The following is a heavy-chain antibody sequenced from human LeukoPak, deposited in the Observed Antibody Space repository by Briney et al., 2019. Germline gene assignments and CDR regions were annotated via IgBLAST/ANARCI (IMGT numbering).Heavy chain of an antibody. D-gene: IGHD3/OR15-3a*01. Sequence: SETLSLTCTVSGDSISSYYWSWIRQPPGKGLERIGHIYYSGSTNYNPSLKSRVTTSLHTSKNQFSLNLTSVTAADTAVYHCARAYDFWSGYYSPTWFDPWGQGTLVTVSS. CDR1: GDSISSYY. V-gene: IGHV4-59*01. CDR3: ARAYDFWSGYYSPTWFDP. J-gene: IGHJ5*02. CDR2: IYYSGST.